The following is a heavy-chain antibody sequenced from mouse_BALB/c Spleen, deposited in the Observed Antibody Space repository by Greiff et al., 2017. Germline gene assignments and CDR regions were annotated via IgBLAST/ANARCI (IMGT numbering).Heavy chain of an antibody. D-gene: IGHD2-1*01. CDR3: ARVDGNYGAMDY. J-gene: IGHJ4*01. CDR1: GYTFSSYW. CDR2: ILPGSGST. V-gene: IGHV1-9*01. Sequence: QVQLKQSGAELMKPGASVKISCKATGYTFSSYWIEWVKQRPGHGLEWIGEILPGSGSTNYNEKFKGKATFTADTSSNTAYMQLSSLTSEDSAVYYCARVDGNYGAMDYWGQGTSVTVSS.